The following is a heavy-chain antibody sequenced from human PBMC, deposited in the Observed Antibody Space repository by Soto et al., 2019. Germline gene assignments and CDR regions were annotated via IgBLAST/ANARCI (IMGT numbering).Heavy chain of an antibody. J-gene: IGHJ6*02. D-gene: IGHD4-4*01. Sequence: GGSLRLSCAASGFTFSIYSMNWVRQAPGKGLEWVSSISSSSSYIYYADSVKGRFTISRDNAKNSLYLQMNSLRAEDTAVYYCARGGTTLDYYGMDVWGQGTTVTVSS. CDR3: ARGGTTLDYYGMDV. CDR1: GFTFSIYS. CDR2: ISSSSSYI. V-gene: IGHV3-21*01.